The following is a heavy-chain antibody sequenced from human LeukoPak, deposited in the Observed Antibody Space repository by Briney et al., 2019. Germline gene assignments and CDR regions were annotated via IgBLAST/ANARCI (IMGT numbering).Heavy chain of an antibody. V-gene: IGHV3-15*01. CDR1: GFTFSSYG. D-gene: IGHD2-2*01. CDR3: STVMEVVPAAKVL. J-gene: IGHJ4*02. CDR2: IKSKTDGGTA. Sequence: GGSLRLSCAASGFTFSSYGTHWVRQAPGKGLEWVGRIKSKTDGGTADYAAPVKGRFTISRDDSKNTLYLQTNSLKTEDTAVYYCSTVMEVVPAAKVLWGQGTLVTVSS.